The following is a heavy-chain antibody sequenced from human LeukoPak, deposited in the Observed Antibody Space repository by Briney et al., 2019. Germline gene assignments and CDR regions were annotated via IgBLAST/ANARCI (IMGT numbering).Heavy chain of an antibody. CDR3: ARDLAYSRLDY. Sequence: QAGGSLRLSCTASGFTFSSHWMTWVRQPPGKGLEWVASINPDGNKKYSADSVKGRFTISRDNAENSLYLQMNSLRVEDTAFYYCARDLAYSRLDYWGQGMLVTVSS. J-gene: IGHJ4*02. D-gene: IGHD5-18*01. CDR2: INPDGNKK. V-gene: IGHV3-7*01. CDR1: GFTFSSHW.